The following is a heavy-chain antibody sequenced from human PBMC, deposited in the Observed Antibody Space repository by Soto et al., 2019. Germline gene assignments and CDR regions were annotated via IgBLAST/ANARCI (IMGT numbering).Heavy chain of an antibody. CDR2: IYYSGST. D-gene: IGHD1-7*01. Sequence: KTSETLSLTCTVSGGSISSGGYYWSWIRQHPGKGLEWIGYIYYSGSTYYNPSLKSRVTISVDTSKNQFSLKLSSVTAADTAVYYCASLSITGTTRWGQGTLVTVSS. J-gene: IGHJ4*02. CDR1: GGSISSGGYY. CDR3: ASLSITGTTR. V-gene: IGHV4-31*03.